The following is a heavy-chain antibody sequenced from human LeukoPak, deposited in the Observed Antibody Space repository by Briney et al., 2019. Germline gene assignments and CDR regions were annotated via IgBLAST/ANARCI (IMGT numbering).Heavy chain of an antibody. V-gene: IGHV1-8*01. Sequence: ASVKVSCKASGYTFTNFDINWVRQAPGKGLEWMGWMNPYSGSRGYAQRFQDRVTMTRDTSGNTAYTEVSSLRSEDTAVYYCARAPRSEYSPSRRYSYYFDYWGQGSLVTVSS. CDR2: MNPYSGSR. CDR3: ARAPRSEYSPSRRYSYYFDY. D-gene: IGHD2/OR15-2a*01. CDR1: GYTFTNFD. J-gene: IGHJ4*02.